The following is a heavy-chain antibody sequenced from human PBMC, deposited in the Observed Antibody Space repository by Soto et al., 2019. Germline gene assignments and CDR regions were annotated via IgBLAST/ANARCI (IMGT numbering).Heavy chain of an antibody. CDR3: ARAASFYYDNTGYYHFDY. CDR2: IYYSGST. V-gene: IGHV4-31*03. CDR1: GGSINSGGFY. Sequence: SETLSVTCTVSGGSINSGGFYWSLISQHPGKGLEWIGYIYYSGSTYYNPSLKSRVIISVDTSKNQFSLRLRSVTAADTTVYYCARAASFYYDNTGYYHFDYWGQGSLVTVSS. J-gene: IGHJ4*02. D-gene: IGHD3-22*01.